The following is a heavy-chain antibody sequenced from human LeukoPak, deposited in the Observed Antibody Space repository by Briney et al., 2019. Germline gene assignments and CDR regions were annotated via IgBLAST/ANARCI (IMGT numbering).Heavy chain of an antibody. J-gene: IGHJ4*02. V-gene: IGHV3-23*01. CDR3: AKDTRYGDYDY. CDR1: GFTFSSYA. D-gene: IGHD4-17*01. Sequence: GGSLRLSCAASGFTFSSYAMSWVRQTPGKGLEWVSAISGSGGSTYYADSVKGRFTISRDNSKDTLYLQMNSLRAEDTAVYYCAKDTRYGDYDYWGQGTLVTVSS. CDR2: ISGSGGST.